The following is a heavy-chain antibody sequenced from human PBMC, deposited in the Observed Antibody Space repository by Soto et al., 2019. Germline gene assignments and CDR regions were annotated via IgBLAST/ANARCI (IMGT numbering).Heavy chain of an antibody. CDR2: INPSGGST. D-gene: IGHD6-19*01. V-gene: IGHV1-46*01. CDR3: ARDPAAVAGTRVDWFDP. J-gene: IGHJ5*02. Sequence: QVQLVQSGAEVKKPGASVKVSCKASGYTFTSYYMHWVRQAPGQGLEWMGIINPSGGSTSYAQKFQGRVTMTRDPSTSTVYMELSSLRSEVTAVYYCARDPAAVAGTRVDWFDPWGQGTLVTVSS. CDR1: GYTFTSYY.